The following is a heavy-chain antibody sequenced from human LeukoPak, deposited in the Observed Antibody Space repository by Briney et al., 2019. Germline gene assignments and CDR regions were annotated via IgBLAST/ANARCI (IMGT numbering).Heavy chain of an antibody. CDR2: IYYSGST. Sequence: SETLSLTCTVSGGSISSYYWSWIRQPPGKGLEWIGYIYYSGSTNYNPSLKSRVTISVDTSKNQFSLKLSSVTAADTAVYYCARVRRGSAEDWHAFDIWGQGTMVTVSS. V-gene: IGHV4-59*01. CDR3: ARVRRGSAEDWHAFDI. D-gene: IGHD3-9*01. J-gene: IGHJ3*02. CDR1: GGSISSYY.